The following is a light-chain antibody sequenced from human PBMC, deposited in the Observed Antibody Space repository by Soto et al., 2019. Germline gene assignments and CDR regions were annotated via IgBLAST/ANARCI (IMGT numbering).Light chain of an antibody. V-gene: IGKV1-33*01. CDR1: QDISKY. Sequence: DIQMTQSPSSLSASVGDRGTIACQASQDISKYLNWYQFRPGQAPKLLIYDASNLETGVPSRFRGSGSGTHFTLTIISLQPEDVATYYCQQYDNLLALTFGGGTKVQIK. J-gene: IGKJ4*01. CDR2: DAS. CDR3: QQYDNLLALT.